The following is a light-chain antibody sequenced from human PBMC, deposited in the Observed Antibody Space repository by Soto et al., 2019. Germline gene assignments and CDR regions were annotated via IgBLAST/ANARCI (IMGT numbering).Light chain of an antibody. J-gene: IGLJ2*01. CDR2: DVS. CDR1: SSYVGGFTY. V-gene: IGLV2-11*01. CDR3: CSYAGSPMV. Sequence: QSALTQPRSVSGSPGQSVTISCTGTSSYVGGFTYVSWYQQHPGKAPKHLIYDVSKRPSGVPDRFSGPKSGNTASLTISGLQAEDEADYYCCSYAGSPMVFGGGTKLTVL.